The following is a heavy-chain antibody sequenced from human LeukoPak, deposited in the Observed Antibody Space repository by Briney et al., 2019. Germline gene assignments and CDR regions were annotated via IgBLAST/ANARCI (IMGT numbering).Heavy chain of an antibody. D-gene: IGHD5-24*01. CDR2: ISSSGSTI. CDR1: GFTFSSYW. CDR3: AREAATIWNDAFDI. Sequence: GGSLRLSCAASGFTFSSYWMNWVRQAPGKGLEWVSYISSSGSTIYYADSVKGRFTISRDNAKNSLYLQMNSLRAEDTAVYYCAREAATIWNDAFDIWGQGTMVTVSS. V-gene: IGHV3-48*04. J-gene: IGHJ3*02.